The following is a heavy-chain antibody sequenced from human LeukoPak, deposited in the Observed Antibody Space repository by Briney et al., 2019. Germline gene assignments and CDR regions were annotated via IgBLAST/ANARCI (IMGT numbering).Heavy chain of an antibody. CDR2: IRGSGVTM. D-gene: IGHD6-19*01. J-gene: IGHJ4*02. CDR3: AREDMGLDYIDY. Sequence: GGALRLSHAASGFTFWGYKINLGRHGLGRRLERVFYIRGSGVTMYYADSVKGRFTISRDDAKNSLYLQMNSLRAEDTAVYDCAREDMGLDYIDYWGQGSLVTVSS. V-gene: IGHV3-48*03. CDR1: GFTFWGYK.